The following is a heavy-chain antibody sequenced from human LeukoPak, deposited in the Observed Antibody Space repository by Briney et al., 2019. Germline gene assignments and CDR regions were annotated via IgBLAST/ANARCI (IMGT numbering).Heavy chain of an antibody. Sequence: SETLSLTCTVSGGSISSSSYYWGWIRQPPGKGLEWIGSVYYTRASYYNPSLKSRVTISIDTSKKHFSLKLTSVTAADTAVYYCARGAPPQNWGQGTLVTVSS. V-gene: IGHV4-39*07. J-gene: IGHJ4*02. CDR3: ARGAPPQN. CDR1: GGSISSSSYY. CDR2: VYYTRAS.